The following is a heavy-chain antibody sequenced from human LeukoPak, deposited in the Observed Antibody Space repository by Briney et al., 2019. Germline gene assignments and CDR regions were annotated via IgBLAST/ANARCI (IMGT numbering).Heavy chain of an antibody. J-gene: IGHJ3*02. CDR2: ISSSSSYI. CDR3: ARGTRHLGLLGGYYDSSGYPDAFDI. D-gene: IGHD3-22*01. CDR1: GFTFSSYE. V-gene: IGHV3-21*01. Sequence: PGGSLRLSCAASGFTFSSYEMNWVRQAPGKGPEWVSSISSSSSYIYYADSVKGRFTISRDNAKNSLYLQMNSLRAEDTAVYYCARGTRHLGLLGGYYDSSGYPDAFDIWGQGTMVTVSS.